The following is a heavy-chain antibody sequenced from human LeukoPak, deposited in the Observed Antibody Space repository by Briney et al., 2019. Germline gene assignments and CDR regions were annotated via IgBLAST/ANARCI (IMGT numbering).Heavy chain of an antibody. CDR2: ISSSSSYI. CDR1: GFTFSSYS. CDR3: VRRGLIETEYLER. Sequence: GPLRLSCAASGFTFSSYSMNWVRQAPGKGLEWVSSISSSSSYIYYADSVKGRFTISRDNAKNSLYLQMNSLRAEDTAVYYCVRRGLIETEYLERWGQGTLVIVSS. J-gene: IGHJ1*01. D-gene: IGHD3-10*01. V-gene: IGHV3-21*01.